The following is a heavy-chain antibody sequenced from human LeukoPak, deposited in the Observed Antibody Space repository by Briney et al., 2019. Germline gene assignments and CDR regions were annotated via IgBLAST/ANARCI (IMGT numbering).Heavy chain of an antibody. CDR3: ARDAYGDWYFDL. D-gene: IGHD3-10*01. CDR1: GFTVSSNY. V-gene: IGHV3-48*04. CDR2: ISSSSSTI. Sequence: GGSLRLSCAASGFTVSSNYMSWVRQAPGKGLEWVSYISSSSSTIYYADSVKGRFTISRDNAKNSLYLQMNSLRAEDTAVYYCARDAYGDWYFDLWGRGTLVTVSS. J-gene: IGHJ2*01.